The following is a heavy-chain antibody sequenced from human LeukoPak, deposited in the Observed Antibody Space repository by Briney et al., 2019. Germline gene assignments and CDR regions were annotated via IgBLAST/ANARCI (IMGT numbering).Heavy chain of an antibody. Sequence: ASVKASCKASGYTFTSYGISWVRQAPGQGLEWMGWISAYNGNTNYAQKLQGRVTMTTDTSTSTAYMELRSLRSDDTAVYYCAREGSYYGPKRAFDIWGQGTMVTVSS. CDR3: AREGSYYGPKRAFDI. J-gene: IGHJ3*02. CDR1: GYTFTSYG. D-gene: IGHD1-26*01. CDR2: ISAYNGNT. V-gene: IGHV1-18*01.